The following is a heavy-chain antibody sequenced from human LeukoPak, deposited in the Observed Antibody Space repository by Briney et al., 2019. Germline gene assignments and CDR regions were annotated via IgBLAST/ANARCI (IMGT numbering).Heavy chain of an antibody. CDR2: IIPIFGTA. D-gene: IGHD3-22*01. J-gene: IGHJ4*02. Sequence: SVKVSCTASAGTLSSYAISWVRQAPGQGLEWMGGIIPIFGTANYAQKFQGRVTITADESTSTAYMELSSLRSEDTAVYYCANRVVEFYDNTRAGFDYWGQGTLVTVSS. CDR3: ANRVVEFYDNTRAGFDY. CDR1: AGTLSSYA. V-gene: IGHV1-69*01.